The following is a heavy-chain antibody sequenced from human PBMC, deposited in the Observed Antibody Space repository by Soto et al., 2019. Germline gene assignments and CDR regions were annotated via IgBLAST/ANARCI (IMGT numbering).Heavy chain of an antibody. CDR3: ARHIVVVPAAKGPFDY. D-gene: IGHD2-2*01. J-gene: IGHJ4*02. Sequence: VASVKVSCKASGGTFSSYAISWVRQAPGQGLEWMGGIIPIFGTANYAQKFQGRVTITADESTSTAYMELSSLRSEDTAVYYCARHIVVVPAAKGPFDYWGQGTLVTVS. V-gene: IGHV1-69*13. CDR1: GGTFSSYA. CDR2: IIPIFGTA.